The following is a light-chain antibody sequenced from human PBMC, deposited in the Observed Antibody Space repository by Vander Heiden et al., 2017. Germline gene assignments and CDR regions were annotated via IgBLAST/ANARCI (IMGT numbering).Light chain of an antibody. J-gene: IGLJ3*02. Sequence: QSVLTQSPSASCTPGQSVTISCSGSSSNIGSNYVYWYQQFPGTAPKLLIYKDEQRPSGVPDRFSGSKSGTSASLAISGLRSEDEADYYCATWDDSLSGWVFGGGTKLPVL. CDR1: SSNIGSNY. V-gene: IGLV1-47*01. CDR2: KDE. CDR3: ATWDDSLSGWV.